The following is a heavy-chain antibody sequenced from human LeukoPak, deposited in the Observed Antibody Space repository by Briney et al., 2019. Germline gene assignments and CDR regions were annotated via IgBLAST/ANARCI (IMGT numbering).Heavy chain of an antibody. V-gene: IGHV1-46*01. D-gene: IGHD6-13*01. CDR3: ARDVKTLEYSSSWSARFDY. J-gene: IGHJ4*02. CDR1: GYTFTSYY. Sequence: ASVTVSCKASGYTFTSYYMHWVRQAPGQGLEWMGIISPSGGSTSYAQKFQGRVTMTRDTSTSTVYMELSSLRSEDTAVYYCARDVKTLEYSSSWSARFDYWGQGTLVTVSS. CDR2: ISPSGGST.